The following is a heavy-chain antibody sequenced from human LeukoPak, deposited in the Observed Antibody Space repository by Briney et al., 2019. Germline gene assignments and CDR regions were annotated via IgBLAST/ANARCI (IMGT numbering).Heavy chain of an antibody. CDR1: GFTFSSYA. D-gene: IGHD4-11*01. CDR2: ISGSGGNT. J-gene: IGHJ4*02. CDR3: AKATVTTFADYFDY. Sequence: GGSLRLSCAASGFTFSSYAMSWVRQVPGKGLEWVSGISGSGGNTHSADSVKGRFTISRDISKNTLYLQMNSLRAEDTAVYYCAKATVTTFADYFDYWGQGTLVTVSS. V-gene: IGHV3-23*01.